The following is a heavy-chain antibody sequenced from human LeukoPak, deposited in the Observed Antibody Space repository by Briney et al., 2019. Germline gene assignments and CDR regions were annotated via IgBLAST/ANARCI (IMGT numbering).Heavy chain of an antibody. CDR2: ISSSSSYI. CDR3: ARVNYYDSSGPNWFDP. D-gene: IGHD3-22*01. Sequence: PGGSLRLSCAASGFTFSSYSMNWVRQAPGKGLEWASSISSSSSYIYYADSVKGRFTISRDNAKNSLYLQMNSLRAEDTAVYYCARVNYYDSSGPNWFDPWGQGTLVTVSS. CDR1: GFTFSSYS. J-gene: IGHJ5*02. V-gene: IGHV3-21*01.